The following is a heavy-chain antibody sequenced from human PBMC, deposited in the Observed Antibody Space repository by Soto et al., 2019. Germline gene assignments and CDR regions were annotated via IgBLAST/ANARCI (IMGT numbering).Heavy chain of an antibody. D-gene: IGHD7-27*01. CDR2: IYYSGST. Sequence: SETLSLTCTVSGGSISSSSYYWGWIRQPPGKGLEWIGSIYYSGSTYYNPSLKSRVTISVDTSKNQFSLKLSSVTTADTAVYYCARQNWGGGPYYFDYWGQGTLVPVSS. J-gene: IGHJ4*02. V-gene: IGHV4-39*01. CDR1: GGSISSSSYY. CDR3: ARQNWGGGPYYFDY.